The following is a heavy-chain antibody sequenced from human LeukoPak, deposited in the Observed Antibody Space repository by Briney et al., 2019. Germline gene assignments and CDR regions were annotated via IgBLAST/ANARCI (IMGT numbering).Heavy chain of an antibody. CDR3: ARDYSSRWPPEDY. V-gene: IGHV1-3*01. CDR1: GYTFTSYA. CDR2: INAGNGNT. Sequence: ASVKVSCKASGYTFTSYAMHWVRQAPGQRLEWMGWINAGNGNTKYSQKFQGRVTITRDTSASTAYMELSSLRSEDTAVYYCARDYSSRWPPEDYWGQGTLVTVSS. D-gene: IGHD6-13*01. J-gene: IGHJ4*02.